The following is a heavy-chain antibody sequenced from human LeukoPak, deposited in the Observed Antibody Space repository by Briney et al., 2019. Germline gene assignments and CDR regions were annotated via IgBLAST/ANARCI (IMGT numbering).Heavy chain of an antibody. CDR1: GFSFSSYG. J-gene: IGHJ4*02. CDR3: ARWDDGY. D-gene: IGHD1-26*01. Sequence: GGSLRLSCAAPGFSFSSYGMSWVRQAPGKGLEWVAYISSNSGTIYYADSVRGRFTISRDNAKNSLYLQMSSLRAEDTAVYYCARWDDGYWGQGTLVTVSS. V-gene: IGHV3-48*04. CDR2: ISSNSGTI.